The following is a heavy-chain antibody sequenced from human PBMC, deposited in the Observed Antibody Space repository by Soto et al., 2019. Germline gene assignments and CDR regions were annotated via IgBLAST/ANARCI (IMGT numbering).Heavy chain of an antibody. CDR2: IKFDGSTT. D-gene: IGHD5-12*01. V-gene: IGHV3-74*01. CDR1: GFTFDDYT. CDR3: ARGLRNYYGVDV. Sequence: PGGSLRLSCAASGFTFDDYTMHWVRQAPGKGLVWVSRIKFDGSTTSYADSVKGRFTISRDNAKNTVYLQMNSLRAEDTGVYYCARGLRNYYGVDVWGQGATVTVSS. J-gene: IGHJ6*02.